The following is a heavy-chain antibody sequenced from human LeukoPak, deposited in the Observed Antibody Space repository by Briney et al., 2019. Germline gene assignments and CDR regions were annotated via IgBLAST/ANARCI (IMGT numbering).Heavy chain of an antibody. CDR3: ARDVDYYDSGSREIQVHY. CDR1: GFTVSGYY. J-gene: IGHJ4*02. CDR2: IYSGGTS. D-gene: IGHD3-10*01. V-gene: IGHV3-66*01. Sequence: PGGSLRLSCAASGFTVSGYYMSWVRQAPGKGLEWVSTIYSGGTSYYADSVKGRFTISRDNSKNTLYLQMSSLRAEDTAVYYCARDVDYYDSGSREIQVHYWGQGTLVTVSS.